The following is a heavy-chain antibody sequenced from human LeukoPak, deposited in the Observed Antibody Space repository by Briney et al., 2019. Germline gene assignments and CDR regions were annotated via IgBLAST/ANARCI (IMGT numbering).Heavy chain of an antibody. CDR2: IYYSGST. V-gene: IGHV4-39*07. CDR3: ARECIAAACWFDP. D-gene: IGHD6-13*01. CDR1: GVSISSSNSY. J-gene: IGHJ5*02. Sequence: SETLSLTCTVSGVSISSSNSYWGWIRQPPGKGLEWIGSIYYSGSTYYNPSLKSRVTISVDTSKNQFSLKLSSVTAADTAVYYCARECIAAACWFDPWGQGTLVTVSS.